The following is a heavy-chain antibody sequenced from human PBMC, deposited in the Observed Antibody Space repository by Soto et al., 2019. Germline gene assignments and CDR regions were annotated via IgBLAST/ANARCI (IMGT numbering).Heavy chain of an antibody. V-gene: IGHV3-73*01. CDR2: IRSKANSYAT. CDR3: TSWGVQLERQYYYYYGMDV. CDR1: GFTFSGSA. J-gene: IGHJ6*02. Sequence: GGSLRLSCAASGFTFSGSAMHWVRQASGKGLEWVGRIRSKANSYATAYAASVKGRFTISRDDSKNTAYLQMNSLKTEDTAVYYCTSWGVQLERQYYYYYGMDVWGQGTTVTVSS. D-gene: IGHD1-1*01.